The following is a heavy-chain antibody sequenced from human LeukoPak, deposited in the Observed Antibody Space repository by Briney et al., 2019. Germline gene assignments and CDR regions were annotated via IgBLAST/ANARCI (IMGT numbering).Heavy chain of an antibody. Sequence: SETLSLTCAVSGGSISSSNWWSWVRQPPGKGLEWIGEIYHSGSTNYNPSLKSRVTTSVDKSKNQFSLKLSSVTAADTAVYYCARAVSDILTGAYYYGMDVWGKGTTVTVSS. CDR3: ARAVSDILTGAYYYGMDV. CDR2: IYHSGST. V-gene: IGHV4-4*02. J-gene: IGHJ6*04. CDR1: GGSISSSNW. D-gene: IGHD3-9*01.